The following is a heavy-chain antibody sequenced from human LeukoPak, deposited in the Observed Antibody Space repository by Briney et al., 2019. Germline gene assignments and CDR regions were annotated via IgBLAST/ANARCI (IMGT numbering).Heavy chain of an antibody. V-gene: IGHV5-51*01. D-gene: IGHD3-10*01. CDR2: IYPGDSQS. Sequence: GESLKISCEGSGYSFTSYWIGWVRQMPGKGLEWMGIIYPGDSQSKYSPSFQGHVTFSADTSRNTAYLQWNSLKASDTAMYYCARYNAGSLDFWGQGTMIYVSS. J-gene: IGHJ4*02. CDR1: GYSFTSYW. CDR3: ARYNAGSLDF.